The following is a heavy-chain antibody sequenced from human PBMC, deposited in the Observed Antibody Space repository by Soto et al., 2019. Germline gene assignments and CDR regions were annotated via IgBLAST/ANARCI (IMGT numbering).Heavy chain of an antibody. J-gene: IGHJ6*03. V-gene: IGHV4-31*03. Sequence: SETLSLTCTVSGGSISSGGYYWSWIRQHPGKGLEWIGYIYYSGSTYYNPSLKSRVTISVDTSKNQFSLKLSSVTAADTAVYYCARVVSNSGWYGYYYYYMDVWGKGTTVTVSS. CDR1: GGSISSGGYY. CDR3: ARVVSNSGWYGYYYYYMDV. CDR2: IYYSGST. D-gene: IGHD6-19*01.